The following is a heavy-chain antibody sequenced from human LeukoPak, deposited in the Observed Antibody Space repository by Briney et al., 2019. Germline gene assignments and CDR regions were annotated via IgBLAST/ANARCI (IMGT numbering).Heavy chain of an antibody. CDR2: ISGSGGST. CDR3: ARDYCSSTSCFISDY. J-gene: IGHJ4*02. V-gene: IGHV3-23*01. CDR1: GFTFSSYA. D-gene: IGHD2-2*01. Sequence: GGSLRLSCAASGFTFSSYAMRWVRLAPGKGLEWVSGISGSGGSTYYADSVKGRFTISRDNSKNTLYLQMNSLRAEDTAVYYCARDYCSSTSCFISDYWGQGTLVPVSS.